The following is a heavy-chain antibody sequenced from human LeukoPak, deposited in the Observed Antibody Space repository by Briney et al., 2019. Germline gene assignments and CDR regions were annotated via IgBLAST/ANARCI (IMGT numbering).Heavy chain of an antibody. V-gene: IGHV4-38-2*02. J-gene: IGHJ4*02. CDR3: AMTTVVTTDPYFDY. Sequence: SETLSLTCTVSGYFINSAYYWGWIRQPPGKGLEWIGSIYHGGSTYYNPSLMSRVTISLDTSKSQCSLKLSSVTAADTAVYYCAMTTVVTTDPYFDYWGQGTLVTVSS. D-gene: IGHD4-23*01. CDR1: GYFINSAYY. CDR2: IYHGGST.